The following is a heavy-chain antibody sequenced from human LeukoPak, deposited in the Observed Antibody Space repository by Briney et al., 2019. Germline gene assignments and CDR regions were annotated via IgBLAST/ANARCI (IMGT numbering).Heavy chain of an antibody. CDR3: ARVQDDHGDPGLGYYYYYYMDV. Sequence: PSETLSLTCTVSGGSISSYYWSWIRQPPGKGLEWIGYIYYSGSTNYNPSLKSRVTISVDTSKNQFSLKLSSVTAADTAVYYCARVQDDHGDPGLGYYYYYYMDVWGKGTTVTVSS. D-gene: IGHD4-17*01. V-gene: IGHV4-59*01. J-gene: IGHJ6*03. CDR1: GGSISSYY. CDR2: IYYSGST.